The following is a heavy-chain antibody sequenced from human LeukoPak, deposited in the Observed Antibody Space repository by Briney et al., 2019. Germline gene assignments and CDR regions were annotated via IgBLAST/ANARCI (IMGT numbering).Heavy chain of an antibody. CDR3: ARVSGYDWESFYDY. J-gene: IGHJ4*02. CDR2: IYYSGST. D-gene: IGHD5-12*01. V-gene: IGHV4-39*07. Sequence: PSDPLSLTCTLSGGSISSSSYYWRWIRQPPGKGLEWIGSIYYSGSTYYNPSLKIRVTISLDTSKNQFSLKVSSVTAWDKAVYCCARVSGYDWESFYDYWGQGTLVTVSS. CDR1: GGSISSSSYY.